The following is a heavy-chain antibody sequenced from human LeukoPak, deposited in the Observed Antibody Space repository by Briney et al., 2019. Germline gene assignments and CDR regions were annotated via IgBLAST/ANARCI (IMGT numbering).Heavy chain of an antibody. Sequence: GGSLRLSCAASGFTFGSYAMSWVRQAPGKGLEWVSSISAYDAGTNYADSVKGRFTISRDNSKNTLYLQMNSLRVEDTAAYYCAKRGDAFDIWGQGTMVTVSS. CDR2: ISAYDAGT. J-gene: IGHJ3*02. CDR3: AKRGDAFDI. V-gene: IGHV3-23*01. CDR1: GFTFGSYA.